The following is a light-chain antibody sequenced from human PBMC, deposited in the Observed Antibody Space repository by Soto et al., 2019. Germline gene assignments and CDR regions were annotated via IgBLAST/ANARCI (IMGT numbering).Light chain of an antibody. CDR3: RQNGRPTFT. V-gene: IGKV3-20*01. CDR2: GAT. J-gene: IGKJ4*02. Sequence: CRASESLGNNYLAWYKQKPGQSPRLLFSGATSRASGIPDRFSGSGSGTDFTFTNNTADAVDLRAHHSRQNGRPTFTFG. CDR1: ESLGNNY.